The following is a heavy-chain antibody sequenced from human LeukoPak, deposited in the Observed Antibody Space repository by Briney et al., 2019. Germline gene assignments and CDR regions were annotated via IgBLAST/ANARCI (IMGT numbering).Heavy chain of an antibody. Sequence: ASVKVSCKVSGYTRTELSMHWVRQAPGKGLEWMGGFDPEDGETIYAQKFQGRVTMTEDTSTDTAYMELSSLRSEDTAVYYCATGYSGYDLFDYWGQGTLVTVSS. V-gene: IGHV1-24*01. CDR3: ATGYSGYDLFDY. J-gene: IGHJ4*02. CDR1: GYTRTELS. CDR2: FDPEDGET. D-gene: IGHD5-12*01.